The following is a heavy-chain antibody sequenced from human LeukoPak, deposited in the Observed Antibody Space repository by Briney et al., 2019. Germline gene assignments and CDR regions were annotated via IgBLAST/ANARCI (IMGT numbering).Heavy chain of an antibody. CDR1: GFTFSGYW. V-gene: IGHV3-74*01. Sequence: GGSLRLSCAASGFTFSGYWMNWVRQAPGKWLVWVSRINSDGSNTKYADSVKGRFTISRDNAKNTLYLQMNSLRGEDTAVYYCARTYYDYVWGSYVGDYYYYYYMDVWGKGTTVTISS. CDR2: INSDGSNT. J-gene: IGHJ6*03. D-gene: IGHD3-16*01. CDR3: ARTYYDYVWGSYVGDYYYYYYMDV.